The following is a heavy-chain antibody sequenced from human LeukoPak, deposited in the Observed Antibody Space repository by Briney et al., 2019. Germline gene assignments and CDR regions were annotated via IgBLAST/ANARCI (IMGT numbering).Heavy chain of an antibody. CDR2: ISSSSSYT. V-gene: IGHV3-21*05. CDR3: ARDRSMAAAGPRLSWFDP. Sequence: GGSLRLSCAASGFTFNSYTMSWVRQAPGKGLEWVSYISSSSSYTNYADSVKGRFTISRDNAKNSLYLQMNSLRAEDTAVYYCARDRSMAAAGPRLSWFDPWGQGTLVTVSS. J-gene: IGHJ5*02. D-gene: IGHD6-13*01. CDR1: GFTFNSYT.